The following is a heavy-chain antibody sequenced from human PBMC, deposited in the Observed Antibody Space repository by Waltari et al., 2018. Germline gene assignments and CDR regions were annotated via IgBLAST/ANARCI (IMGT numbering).Heavy chain of an antibody. Sequence: QVELQESGPGLVKASETLSLTCTVSGGSISTYYWSWIRQPPGKGLEYIGYVYYTGTTNYNPSLKNRGNISLDTAKNQFSLKVNSVTAADTAVDYCARADSSTAYCYYYMDVWGTGTTVTVSS. CDR2: VYYTGTT. D-gene: IGHD6-13*01. CDR1: GGSISTYY. V-gene: IGHV4-59*01. J-gene: IGHJ6*03. CDR3: ARADSSTAYCYYYMDV.